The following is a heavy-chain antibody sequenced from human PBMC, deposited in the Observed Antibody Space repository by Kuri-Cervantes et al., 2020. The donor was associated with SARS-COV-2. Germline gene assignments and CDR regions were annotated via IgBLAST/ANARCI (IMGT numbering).Heavy chain of an antibody. J-gene: IGHJ4*02. Sequence: ASVKVFCKASGYTFTDYGISWVRQVPGQGLEWMGGFDPEDGETIYAQKFQGRVTMTEDTSTDTAYMELSSLRSEDTAVYYCATDGYWRQGTLVTVSS. CDR1: GYTFTDYG. V-gene: IGHV1-24*01. CDR2: FDPEDGET. CDR3: ATDGY.